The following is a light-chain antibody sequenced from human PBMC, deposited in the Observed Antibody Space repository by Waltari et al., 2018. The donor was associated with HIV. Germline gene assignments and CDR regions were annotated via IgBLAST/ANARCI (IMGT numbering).Light chain of an antibody. CDR1: QSIGYW. J-gene: IGKJ1*01. CDR2: EAS. V-gene: IGKV1-5*03. CDR3: QQYDTFPWT. Sequence: DIQMTQSPSTLSASIGDRVTITCRASQSIGYWLAWYHQKPVKAPKLLVYEASNLESGVPSRFSGTGSGTEFTLTLSSLQPDDSATFYCQQYDTFPWTFGQGTKVGIK.